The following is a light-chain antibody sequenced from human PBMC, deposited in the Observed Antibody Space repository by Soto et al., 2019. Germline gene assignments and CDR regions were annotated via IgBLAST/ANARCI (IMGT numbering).Light chain of an antibody. V-gene: IGKV3-11*01. CDR3: QHRSNWPRLT. CDR2: DAV. CDR1: QSVSSF. J-gene: IGKJ4*01. Sequence: EIELTQSPATLSLSPGERATLSCRASQSVSSFLVWYQQKPGQAPRLLIYDAVNRVTGIPARFSGSGSGTDFTLTISSLEPEDFAVYYCQHRSNWPRLTFGGGTKLEIK.